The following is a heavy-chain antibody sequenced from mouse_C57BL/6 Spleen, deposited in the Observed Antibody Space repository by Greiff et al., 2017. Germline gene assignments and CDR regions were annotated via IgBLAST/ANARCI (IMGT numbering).Heavy chain of an antibody. CDR2: ISSGGSYT. J-gene: IGHJ3*01. V-gene: IGHV5-6*01. D-gene: IGHD2-4*01. CDR1: GFTFTSYG. Sequence: EVKVVESGGDLVKPGGSLKLSCAASGFTFTSYGMPWVRQTPGKRLEWVATISSGGSYTYYPASVKGRFTIKRDNAKNTFYMQMSSLKYEETAMYYCARHIDYYDDGTGFDYWGQGTLVTVSA. CDR3: ARHIDYYDDGTGFDY.